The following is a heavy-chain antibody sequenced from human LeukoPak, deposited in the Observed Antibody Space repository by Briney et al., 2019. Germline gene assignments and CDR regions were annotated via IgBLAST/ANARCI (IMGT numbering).Heavy chain of an antibody. CDR1: GFTFSSHA. V-gene: IGHV3-23*01. CDR3: ARRTWQWGFFDY. Sequence: GGSLRLSCAASGFTFSSHAMNWVRQAPGKGLEWVSTISGGDDVTYYADPVKGRFTISRDSSENTLYLQMNSLRADDTAVYYCARRTWQWGFFDYWGQGTLVTVSS. J-gene: IGHJ4*02. D-gene: IGHD6-19*01. CDR2: ISGGDDVT.